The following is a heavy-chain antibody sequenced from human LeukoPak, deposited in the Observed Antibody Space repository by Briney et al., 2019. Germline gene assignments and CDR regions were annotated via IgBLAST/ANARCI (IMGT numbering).Heavy chain of an antibody. J-gene: IGHJ4*02. CDR1: GFTFSSYA. Sequence: GGPLRLSCAASGFTFSSYAMSWVRQAPGKGLEWVSAISGSGGSTYYADSVKGRFTISRDNSKNTLYLQMNSLRAEDTAVYYCAKANAMTTVANFDYWGQGTLVTVSS. D-gene: IGHD4-17*01. CDR2: ISGSGGST. V-gene: IGHV3-23*01. CDR3: AKANAMTTVANFDY.